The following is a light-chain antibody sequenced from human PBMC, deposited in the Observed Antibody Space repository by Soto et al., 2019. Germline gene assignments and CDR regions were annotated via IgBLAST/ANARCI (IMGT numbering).Light chain of an antibody. Sequence: EKVLTQSPGTLSLSPGERVTLSSRASQTVTSRYLAWYQQKPGQAPKLLIYDASTRATGIPDRFSGSGSGTEFTLTISRLEPEDFAVYYCQQYGSSYTFGQGTKLEIK. CDR3: QQYGSSYT. J-gene: IGKJ2*01. CDR1: QTVTSRY. V-gene: IGKV3-20*01. CDR2: DAS.